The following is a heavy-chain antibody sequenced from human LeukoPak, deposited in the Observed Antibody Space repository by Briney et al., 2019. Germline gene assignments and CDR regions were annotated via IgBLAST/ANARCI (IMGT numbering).Heavy chain of an antibody. D-gene: IGHD3-22*01. CDR2: IRYDGSNK. CDR1: GFTFSSYG. CDR3: AKGRYYYDSSGYYYWGNWFDP. V-gene: IGHV3-30*02. J-gene: IGHJ5*02. Sequence: PGGSLRLSCAASGFTFSSYGMHWVRQAPGKGLEWVAFIRYDGSNKYYADSVKGRFTISRDNSKNTLYLQMNSLRAEDTAVYYCAKGRYYYDSSGYYYWGNWFDPWGQGTLVTVSS.